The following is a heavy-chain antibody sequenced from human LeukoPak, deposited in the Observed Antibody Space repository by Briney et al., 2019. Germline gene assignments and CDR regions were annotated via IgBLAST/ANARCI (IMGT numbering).Heavy chain of an antibody. CDR1: GYTFTTYW. CDR2: IYPGDGDI. D-gene: IGHD3-16*01. V-gene: IGHV5-51*01. J-gene: IGHJ4*02. CDR3: ARGRGVFGGVMSYYFDY. Sequence: GESLKISCQCSGYTFTTYWLGWVRQTPGKGLEWMGIIYPGDGDIRYSPSVQGQVTISADRSIITAYLQWSSLKASDSAMHYCARGRGVFGGVMSYYFDYWGQGTLVTVSS.